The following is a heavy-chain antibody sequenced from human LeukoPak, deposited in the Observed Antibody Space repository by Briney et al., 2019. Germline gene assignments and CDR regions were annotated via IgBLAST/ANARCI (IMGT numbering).Heavy chain of an antibody. V-gene: IGHV4-39*07. D-gene: IGHD6-13*01. J-gene: IGHJ4*02. CDR1: GGSINNRDYF. Sequence: SETLSLTCTVSGGSINNRDYFWGWIRQPPGMGLEYIGNVYYSGITYYNPSLKSRVTMSVDTSKNQFSLKLSSVTAADTAVYYCARDPPIAAAGYYFDYWGQGTLVTVSS. CDR2: VYYSGIT. CDR3: ARDPPIAAAGYYFDY.